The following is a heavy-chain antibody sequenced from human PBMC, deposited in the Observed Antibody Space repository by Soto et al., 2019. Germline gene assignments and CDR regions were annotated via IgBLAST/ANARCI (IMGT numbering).Heavy chain of an antibody. CDR3: AKDTYYDVLTGTDAFDI. J-gene: IGHJ3*02. CDR1: GFTFSSYA. CDR2: ISGSGGST. D-gene: IGHD3-9*01. V-gene: IGHV3-23*01. Sequence: EVQLLESGGGLIQPGGSLRLSCAASGFTFSSYAMNWVRQAPGKGLEWVSVISGSGGSTYYADSVKGRFTISRDNSKNTLYLQMNSLGAEDTAVYYCAKDTYYDVLTGTDAFDIWGQGTMVTVSS.